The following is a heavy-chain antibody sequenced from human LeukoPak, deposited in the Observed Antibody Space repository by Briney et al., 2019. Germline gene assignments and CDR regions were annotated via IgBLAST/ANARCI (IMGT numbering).Heavy chain of an antibody. D-gene: IGHD3-22*01. CDR2: IHGDGGDT. CDR1: GFTFRSYC. CDR3: ARRLYYDTAGSPFDL. Sequence: GGSLRLSCAASGFTFRSYCMSWIRQSPGKELLWVSRIHGDGGDTSYADSVKGRFTISRDNAKNTLYLQMDGLTAEDTAVYYCARRLYYDTAGSPFDLWGQGTLVIVSS. V-gene: IGHV3-74*01. J-gene: IGHJ4*02.